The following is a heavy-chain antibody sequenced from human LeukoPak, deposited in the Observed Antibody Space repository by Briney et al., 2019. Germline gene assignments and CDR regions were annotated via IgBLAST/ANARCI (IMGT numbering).Heavy chain of an antibody. CDR2: ISGSGGST. CDR3: AKTTIVVVVAWYYFDY. V-gene: IGHV3-23*01. Sequence: GGSLRLSCAASGFTFSSYAMSWVRQAPGKGLEWVSAISGSGGSTYYADSVKGRFTISRDNSKNTLYLQMNSLGAEDTAVYYCAKTTIVVVVAWYYFDYWGQGTLVTVSS. J-gene: IGHJ4*02. D-gene: IGHD2-15*01. CDR1: GFTFSSYA.